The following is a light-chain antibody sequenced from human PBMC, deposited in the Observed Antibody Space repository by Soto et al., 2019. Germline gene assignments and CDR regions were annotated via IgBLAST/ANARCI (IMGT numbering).Light chain of an antibody. V-gene: IGLV2-11*01. J-gene: IGLJ1*01. Sequence: QSVLTQPRSLSGSPGQSVTISCTGPSSDVGGYDYVSWYLPHPGKAPKLMIYDVNTRSSGVPVRFSGSKSGNTASLTFTGLQSQDEADYYCCSYAGSYTYVFGTGTKVTVL. CDR2: DVN. CDR1: SSDVGGYDY. CDR3: CSYAGSYTYV.